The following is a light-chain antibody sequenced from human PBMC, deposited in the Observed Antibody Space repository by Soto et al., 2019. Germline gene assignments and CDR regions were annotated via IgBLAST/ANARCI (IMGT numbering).Light chain of an antibody. CDR1: QSLSSSY. CDR2: GAS. CDR3: QPYNNWPLT. V-gene: IGKV3D-15*01. Sequence: EIVLTQSPGTLSLSPGERATLSCRASQSLSSSYLAWYQQKPGQAPRLLIDGASSRATGIPARFSGSRSGPEFTLTINSLQSEDFAIYYCQPYNNWPLTFGGGTKVDIK. J-gene: IGKJ4*02.